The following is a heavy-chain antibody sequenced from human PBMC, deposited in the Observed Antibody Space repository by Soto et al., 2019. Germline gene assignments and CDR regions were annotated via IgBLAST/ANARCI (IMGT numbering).Heavy chain of an antibody. D-gene: IGHD6-19*01. V-gene: IGHV4-39*01. Sequence: ETLSLTCNVSTGSIFSHSYYWAWIRQPPGKGLERIGTINHSGSPYHNPSLKSRVTISVDSSKNQFSLTLTSVTVADTAVYYCARRYAPRYSSGNNHFDLWGQGTLVTVSS. J-gene: IGHJ4*02. CDR2: INHSGSP. CDR1: TGSIFSHSYY. CDR3: ARRYAPRYSSGNNHFDL.